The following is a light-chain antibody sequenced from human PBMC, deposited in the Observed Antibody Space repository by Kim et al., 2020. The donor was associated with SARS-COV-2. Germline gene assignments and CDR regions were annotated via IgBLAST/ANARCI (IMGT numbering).Light chain of an antibody. CDR1: QSVSRN. V-gene: IGKV3-15*01. CDR3: QHYNNWCT. CDR2: DAS. Sequence: EIVMTQSPVTLSVSPGERATLSCRASQSVSRNLAWYQQKPGQPPRLLMYDASTRATGTPARFSGSGSGTEFTLTISSLQSEDFAVYYCQHYNNWCTFGQGTTVEIK. J-gene: IGKJ2*02.